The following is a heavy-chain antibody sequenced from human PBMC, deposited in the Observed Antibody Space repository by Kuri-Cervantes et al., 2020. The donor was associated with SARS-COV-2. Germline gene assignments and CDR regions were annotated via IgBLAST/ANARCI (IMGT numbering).Heavy chain of an antibody. Sequence: GGSLRLSCAASGFTFSSYWMSWVRQAPGKGLEWVANIKQDGSEEYYVDSVKGRFTISRDNAKNSLYLQMNSLRAEDTAVYYCARPSWRAAPSHFQHWGQGTLVTVSS. V-gene: IGHV3-7*01. CDR1: GFTFSSYW. J-gene: IGHJ1*01. CDR3: ARPSWRAAPSHFQH. CDR2: IKQDGSEE. D-gene: IGHD6-6*01.